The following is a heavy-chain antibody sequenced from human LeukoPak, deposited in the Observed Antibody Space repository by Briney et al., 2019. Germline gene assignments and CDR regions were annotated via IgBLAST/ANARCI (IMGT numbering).Heavy chain of an antibody. V-gene: IGHV4-39*01. CDR2: IYYSGST. CDR1: GGSISSSSYY. J-gene: IGHJ4*02. CDR3: ADQYRYSSSWYYFDY. D-gene: IGHD6-13*01. Sequence: SETLSLTCTVSGGSISSSSYYWSWIRQPPGKGLEWIGSIYYSGSTYYNPSLKSRVTISVDTSKNQFSLKLSSVTAADTAVYYCADQYRYSSSWYYFDYWGQGTLVTVSS.